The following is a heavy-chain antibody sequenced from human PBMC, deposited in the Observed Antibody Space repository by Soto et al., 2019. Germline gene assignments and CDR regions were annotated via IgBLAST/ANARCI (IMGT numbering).Heavy chain of an antibody. D-gene: IGHD2-21*02. CDR2: ISSSSNYI. V-gene: IGHV3-21*01. Sequence: EVQLVGSGGGLVKPGGSLRLSCAASGFIFSTYSMNWVRQAPGKGLEWVSSISSSSNYIYKADSVKGRFTISRDNAKNSLYLQMNSLRAEDTAVYYCVRDLAVVTGAFDYWGQGTLVTVSS. J-gene: IGHJ4*02. CDR1: GFIFSTYS. CDR3: VRDLAVVTGAFDY.